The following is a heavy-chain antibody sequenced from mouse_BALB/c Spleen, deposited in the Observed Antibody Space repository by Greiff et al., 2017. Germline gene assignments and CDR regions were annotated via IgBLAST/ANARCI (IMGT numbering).Heavy chain of an antibody. CDR1: GYSITSDYA. D-gene: IGHD2-10*01. CDR3: ASSAYYGPWFAY. J-gene: IGHJ3*01. Sequence: ESGPGLVKPSQSLSLTCTVTGYSITSDYAWNWIRQFPGNKLEWMGYISYSGSTSYNPSLKSRISITRDTSKNQFFLQLNSVTTEDTATYYCASSAYYGPWFAYWGQGTLVTVSA. CDR2: ISYSGST. V-gene: IGHV3-2*02.